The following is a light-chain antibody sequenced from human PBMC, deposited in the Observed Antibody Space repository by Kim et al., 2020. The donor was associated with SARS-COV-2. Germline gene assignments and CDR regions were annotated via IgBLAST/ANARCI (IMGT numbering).Light chain of an antibody. Sequence: LGQAVRITGQGDSLRSYCASWYQQKPALAPVLVIYGKNNRPSGIPDRFSGSSSRNTASLTITGTQAEDEADYYCNSRDSSGNHVVFGGGTQLTVL. CDR3: NSRDSSGNHVV. V-gene: IGLV3-19*01. CDR2: GKN. J-gene: IGLJ2*01. CDR1: SLRSYC.